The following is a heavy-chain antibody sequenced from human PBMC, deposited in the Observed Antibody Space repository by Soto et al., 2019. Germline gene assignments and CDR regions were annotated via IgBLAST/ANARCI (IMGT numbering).Heavy chain of an antibody. CDR3: AREGGSSSFRYGYYFDY. J-gene: IGHJ4*02. CDR2: IIPIFGTA. D-gene: IGHD6-6*01. V-gene: IGHV1-69*01. Sequence: QVQLVQSGAEVKKPGSSVKVSCKASGGTFSSYAISWVRQAPGQGLEWMGGIIPIFGTANYAQKFQGRVTITADESTSTAYMERSSLRSEDTAVYYCAREGGSSSFRYGYYFDYWGQGTLVTVSS. CDR1: GGTFSSYA.